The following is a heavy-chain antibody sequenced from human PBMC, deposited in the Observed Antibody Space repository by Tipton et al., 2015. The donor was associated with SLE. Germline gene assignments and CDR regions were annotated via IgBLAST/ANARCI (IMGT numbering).Heavy chain of an antibody. CDR2: INWHGGST. J-gene: IGHJ4*02. Sequence: VQLVQSGGGVVRPGGSLRLSCAASGFKFDEYAMCWVRQVPGKGLEWVSGINWHGGSTGYGDSVKGRFTISRDNAQNSLYLQMSDLRAEDTALYYCARGGFCTGPSCYVSFWGQGTPVTVSS. CDR3: ARGGFCTGPSCYVSF. V-gene: IGHV3-20*04. D-gene: IGHD2-8*02. CDR1: GFKFDEYA.